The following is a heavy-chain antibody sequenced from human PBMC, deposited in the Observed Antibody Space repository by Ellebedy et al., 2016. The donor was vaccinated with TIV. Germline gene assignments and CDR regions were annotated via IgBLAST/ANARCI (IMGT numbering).Heavy chain of an antibody. V-gene: IGHV3-30-3*01. Sequence: GGSLRLXXAASGFTFSSYAMHWVRQAPGKGLEWVAVISYDGSNKYYADSVKGRFTISRDNSKNTLYLQMNSLRAEDTAVYYCARADNDAFDIWGQGTMVTVSS. CDR1: GFTFSSYA. J-gene: IGHJ3*02. CDR3: ARADNDAFDI. CDR2: ISYDGSNK.